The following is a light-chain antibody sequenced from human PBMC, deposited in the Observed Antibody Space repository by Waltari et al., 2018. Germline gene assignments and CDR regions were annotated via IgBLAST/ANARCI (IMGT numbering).Light chain of an antibody. J-gene: IGLJ3*02. V-gene: IGLV2-11*01. CDR2: DVT. Sequence: QSALTQPRSVSGSPGQSVTISCTGTSRDVGTYNSVSWYRQNPGKAPKLVIYDVTARPSGVPDSCSGSKSGNPASLTISGLEAEDEADYSYCSYADTYTWVFGGGPKLTVL. CDR1: SRDVGTYNS. CDR3: CSYADTYTWV.